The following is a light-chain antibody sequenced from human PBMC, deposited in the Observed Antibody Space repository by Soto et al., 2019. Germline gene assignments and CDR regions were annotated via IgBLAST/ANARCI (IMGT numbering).Light chain of an antibody. V-gene: IGKV1-5*03. CDR2: KAS. J-gene: IGKJ2*01. CDR1: QSISSW. Sequence: DIQMTQSPSPLSASVGDRVTITCRASQSISSWLAWYQQKPGKAPTILIYKASSLESGVPSRFSSSGSGTEVTLTISSLQPDDFATYYCQQYNSNPYTVGQGTKLQIK. CDR3: QQYNSNPYT.